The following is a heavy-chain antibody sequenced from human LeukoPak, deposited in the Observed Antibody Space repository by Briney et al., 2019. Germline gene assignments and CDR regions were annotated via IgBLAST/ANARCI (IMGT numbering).Heavy chain of an antibody. D-gene: IGHD3-22*01. CDR2: ISSSSSYI. Sequence: GGSLRLSCAASGFAFSSYSMNWVRQAPGKGLEWVSSISSSSSYIYYADSVKGRFTISRDNAKNSLYLQMNSLRAEDTAVYYCARASLGYYYDSSGPFDYWGQGTLVTVSS. V-gene: IGHV3-21*01. CDR1: GFAFSSYS. CDR3: ARASLGYYYDSSGPFDY. J-gene: IGHJ4*02.